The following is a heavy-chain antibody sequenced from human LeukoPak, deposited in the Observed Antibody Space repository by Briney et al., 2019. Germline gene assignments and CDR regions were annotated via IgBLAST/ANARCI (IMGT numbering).Heavy chain of an antibody. Sequence: PGGSLRLSCAASGFTFSSYSMNWVRQAPGKGLEWVSSISSSSSSYKYYADSVKGRFTISRDNAKNSLYLQMNSLRAEDTAVYYCARGQDTVVTSRDAFDIWGQGTMVTVSS. D-gene: IGHD4-23*01. CDR3: ARGQDTVVTSRDAFDI. CDR2: ISSSSSSYK. J-gene: IGHJ3*02. V-gene: IGHV3-21*01. CDR1: GFTFSSYS.